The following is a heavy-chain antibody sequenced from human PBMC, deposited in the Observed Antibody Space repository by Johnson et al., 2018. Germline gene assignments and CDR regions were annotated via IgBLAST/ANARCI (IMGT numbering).Heavy chain of an antibody. D-gene: IGHD4-23*01. J-gene: IGHJ3*02. CDR2: ISSSSSYI. CDR1: GFTFSSYS. Sequence: VQLVESGGGLVKPGGSLRLSCAASGFTFSSYSMNWVRQAPGKGLEWVSSISSSSSYIYYADSVKGRFTISRDNAKNSLYLQMNSLSAEDTAVYYCARVNSRWAFDIWGQVTMVTVSS. V-gene: IGHV3-21*01. CDR3: ARVNSRWAFDI.